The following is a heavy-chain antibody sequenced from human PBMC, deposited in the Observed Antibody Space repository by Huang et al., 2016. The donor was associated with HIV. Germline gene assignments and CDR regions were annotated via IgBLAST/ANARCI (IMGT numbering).Heavy chain of an antibody. V-gene: IGHV1-18*01. J-gene: IGHJ6*03. D-gene: IGHD5-18*01. CDR2: SSVYNGNT. CDR1: GYTFNSFG. CDR3: ARGGGIQLWLLGYYYMDV. Sequence: QVQLVQSGAEVKKPGASVKVSCKASGYTFNSFGISWVRKAPGQGLEWGGWSSVYNGNTKFAQKFHGRLTRTTDPSTSTAYMELRSLRSDDTAVYYCARGGGIQLWLLGYYYMDVWGNGTTVTVSS.